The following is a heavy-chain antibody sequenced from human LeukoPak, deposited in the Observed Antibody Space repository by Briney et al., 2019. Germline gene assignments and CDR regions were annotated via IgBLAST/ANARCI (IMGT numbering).Heavy chain of an antibody. J-gene: IGHJ6*02. D-gene: IGHD3-9*01. CDR1: GFTFDAYA. CDR2: ISGDGGIT. Sequence: GGSLRLSCAASGFTFDAYAIHWVRQAPGEGLEWVSLISGDGGITYYADSVKGRFTISRDNSKNSLYLQMNSLRTEDTALYYCGKDIYYDILTGYSYGMDVWGQGTTVTVSS. CDR3: GKDIYYDILTGYSYGMDV. V-gene: IGHV3-43*02.